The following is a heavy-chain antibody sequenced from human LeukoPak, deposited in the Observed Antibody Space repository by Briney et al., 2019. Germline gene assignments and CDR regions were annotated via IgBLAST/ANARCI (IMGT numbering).Heavy chain of an antibody. Sequence: PSETLSLTCAVYGGSFSGYYWSWSRQPPGKGLEWIGEINHSGSTYYNPSLKSRVTISVDTSKNPSSLKLSSVTAADTAVYYCARGPHPFTAQWRRAEGAPIYHFAYWGQGTLVTVSS. V-gene: IGHV4-34*01. CDR1: GGSFSGYY. CDR2: INHSGST. D-gene: IGHD5-18*01. CDR3: ARGPHPFTAQWRRAEGAPIYHFAY. J-gene: IGHJ4*02.